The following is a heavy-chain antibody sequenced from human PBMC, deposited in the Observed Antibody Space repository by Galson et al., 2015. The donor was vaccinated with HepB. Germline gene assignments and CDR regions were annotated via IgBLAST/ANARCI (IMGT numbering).Heavy chain of an antibody. CDR3: ARDDIVVVVAATDPYGMDV. J-gene: IGHJ6*02. V-gene: IGHV3-48*04. CDR2: ISSSSSTI. CDR1: GFTFSSYS. Sequence: SLRLSCAASGFTFSSYSMNWVRQAPGRGLEWVSYISSSSSTIYYADSVKGRFTISRDNAKNSLYLQMNSLRAEDTAVYYCARDDIVVVVAATDPYGMDVWGQGTTVTVSS. D-gene: IGHD2-15*01.